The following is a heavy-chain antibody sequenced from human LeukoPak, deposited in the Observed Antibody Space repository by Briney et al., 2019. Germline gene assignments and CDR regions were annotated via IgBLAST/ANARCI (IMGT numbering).Heavy chain of an antibody. J-gene: IGHJ4*02. D-gene: IGHD3-16*01. CDR3: ARGFMTPYYFDY. CDR2: IYTTGST. CDR1: GDSISSGSYY. Sequence: SQTLSLTCSVSGDSISSGSYYWSWIRQPAGKGLEWIGRIYTTGSTNYNPSLKSRVTISVDTSKNQFSLKLSSVTAADTAVYYCARGFMTPYYFDYWGQGTLVTVSS. V-gene: IGHV4-61*02.